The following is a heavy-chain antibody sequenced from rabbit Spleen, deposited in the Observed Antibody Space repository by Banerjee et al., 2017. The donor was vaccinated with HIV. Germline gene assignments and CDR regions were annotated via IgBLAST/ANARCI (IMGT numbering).Heavy chain of an antibody. Sequence: QSLEESGGDLVKPGASLTLTCTASGFSFSSGYYMCWVRQAPGKGLEYIGWISTFGIAYYANWVNGRFTISSDNAQNTVGLQLNSLTAADTATYFCARTGSSWSLNLWGQGTLVTVS. D-gene: IGHD8-1*01. CDR2: ISTFGIA. V-gene: IGHV1S40*01. CDR3: ARTGSSWSLNL. J-gene: IGHJ3*01. CDR1: GFSFSSGYY.